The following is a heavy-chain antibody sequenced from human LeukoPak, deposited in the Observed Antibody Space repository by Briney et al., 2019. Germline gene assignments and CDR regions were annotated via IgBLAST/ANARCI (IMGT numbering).Heavy chain of an antibody. V-gene: IGHV1-18*01. CDR1: GYTFTSYG. D-gene: IGHD3-22*01. J-gene: IGHJ4*02. CDR3: AREGYYDSSGAPDY. CDR2: ISGYSGNT. Sequence: ASVKVSCKASGYTFTSYGISWVRQAPGQGLEWMGWISGYSGNTNYAQKFQGRVTMTTDTSTSTAYMELRSLRPDDTAVYYCAREGYYDSSGAPDYWGQGTLVTVSS.